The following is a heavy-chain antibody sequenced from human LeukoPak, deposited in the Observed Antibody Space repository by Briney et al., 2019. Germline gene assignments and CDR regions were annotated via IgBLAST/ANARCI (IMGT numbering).Heavy chain of an antibody. D-gene: IGHD5-24*01. J-gene: IGHJ4*02. CDR2: INARASGSNT. Sequence: GGSLRLSCAASGFTFTSYGMSWVRQAPGKGLEWVSSINARASGSNTYYADSMKGRFAISRDNAKNSLYLQINSLRADDTAVYYCAREKRSGYNYHGPFDDWGQGTLVTVSS. V-gene: IGHV3-21*06. CDR3: AREKRSGYNYHGPFDD. CDR1: GFTFTSYG.